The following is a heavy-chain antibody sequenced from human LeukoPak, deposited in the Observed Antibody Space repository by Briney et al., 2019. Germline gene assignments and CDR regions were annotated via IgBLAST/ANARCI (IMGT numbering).Heavy chain of an antibody. J-gene: IGHJ3*02. V-gene: IGHV3-7*01. CDR2: IKKDGSEK. Sequence: GGCLSLSCAVSGFTLSSFWMSWVRHAPGKGREWVANIKKDGSEKYYVDSVKGRFTISRDNAKNSLYLQMNSLRAEDTAVYYCARLGGGHSSSWYDAFDIWGQGTMVTVSS. CDR1: GFTLSSFW. D-gene: IGHD6-13*01. CDR3: ARLGGGHSSSWYDAFDI.